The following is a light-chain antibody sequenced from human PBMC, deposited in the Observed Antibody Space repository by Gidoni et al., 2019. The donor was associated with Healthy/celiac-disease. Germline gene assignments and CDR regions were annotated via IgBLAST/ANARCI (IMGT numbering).Light chain of an antibody. J-gene: IGKJ1*01. CDR3: QQYGSSPRT. Sequence: ESVLSQTRGNLALSPGERATLSCRASQSVSSSYLAWYQQKPGQAPRLRIYGASSRATGIPDRFSGSGSGTDFTLTISRLEPEDFAVYYCQQYGSSPRTFGQGTKVEIK. CDR1: QSVSSSY. CDR2: GAS. V-gene: IGKV3-20*01.